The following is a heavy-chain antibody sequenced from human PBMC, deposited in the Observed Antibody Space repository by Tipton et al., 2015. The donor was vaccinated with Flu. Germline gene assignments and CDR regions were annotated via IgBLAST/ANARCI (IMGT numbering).Heavy chain of an antibody. CDR2: ISSSDSSK. V-gene: IGHV3-21*01. Sequence: SLRLSCAASGFIFSDCYMTWVRQAPGRGLEWVSSISSSDSSKYYADSVKGRFTISRDSAKNSLYLQMNSLRAEDTAVYYCARETDAFDIWGQGTMVTVSS. J-gene: IGHJ3*02. CDR1: GFIFSDCY. CDR3: ARETDAFDI.